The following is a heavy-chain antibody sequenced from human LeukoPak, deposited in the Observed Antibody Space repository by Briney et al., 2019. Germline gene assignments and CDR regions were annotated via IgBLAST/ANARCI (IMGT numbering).Heavy chain of an antibody. D-gene: IGHD3-10*01. CDR1: GHTLTKLS. V-gene: IGHV1-24*01. J-gene: IGHJ1*01. CDR2: FDTQEGET. Sequence: GASVKVSCKISGHTLTKLSIHWVRQAPGKGLEWMGGFDTQEGETIFAQNFQGRVTMTEDTSSDTAYMELSSLTSEDTAVYYCATPPVWFGEFMSGNSILGYFQDWGQGTLVTVSS. CDR3: ATPPVWFGEFMSGNSILGYFQD.